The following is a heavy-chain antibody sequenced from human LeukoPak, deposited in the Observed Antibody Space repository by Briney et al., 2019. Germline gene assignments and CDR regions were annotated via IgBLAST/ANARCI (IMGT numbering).Heavy chain of an antibody. V-gene: IGHV3-30*18. CDR1: GFTFSSYG. D-gene: IGHD6-19*01. CDR2: ISYDGSNK. J-gene: IGHJ6*02. Sequence: GGSLRLSCAASGFTFSSYGMHWVRQAPGKGLEWVAVISYDGSNKYYADSAKGRFTISRDNSKNTLYLQMNSLRAEDTAVYYCAKDQTGSGWYNYYYYYYGMDVWGQGTTVTVSS. CDR3: AKDQTGSGWYNYYYYYYGMDV.